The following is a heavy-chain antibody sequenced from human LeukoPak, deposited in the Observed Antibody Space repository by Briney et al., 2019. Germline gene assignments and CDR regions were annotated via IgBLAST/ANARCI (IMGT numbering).Heavy chain of an antibody. V-gene: IGHV3-7*04. D-gene: IGHD6-13*01. J-gene: IGHJ4*02. CDR1: GFTFSSYW. Sequence: GGSLRLSCAASGFTFSSYWMSWVRQAPGKGLEWVANIKQDGSEKYYVDSVKGRFTISRDNAKNSLYLQMNSLRAEDTAVYYCARGTIAAAGYYYFDYWGREPRSPSPQ. CDR3: ARGTIAAAGYYYFDY. CDR2: IKQDGSEK.